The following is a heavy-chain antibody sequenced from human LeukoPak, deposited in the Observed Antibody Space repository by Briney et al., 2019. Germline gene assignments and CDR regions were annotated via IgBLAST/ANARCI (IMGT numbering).Heavy chain of an antibody. D-gene: IGHD3-10*01. Sequence: SQTLSLTCSVSGGSISSHRYYWSWIRQPAGKGLEGIGRIYAPGDTKYDPSLQSRVTISVDTSKNQISLKLASVTAADTAVYYCAREYYASGSNGAFDYWGQGILVTVSS. CDR3: AREYYASGSNGAFDY. CDR2: IYAPGDT. V-gene: IGHV4-61*02. CDR1: GGSISSHRYY. J-gene: IGHJ4*02.